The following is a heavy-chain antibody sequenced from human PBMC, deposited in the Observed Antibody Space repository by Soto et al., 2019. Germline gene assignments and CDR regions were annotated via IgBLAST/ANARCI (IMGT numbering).Heavy chain of an antibody. CDR1: GYTFTGYY. Sequence: VSVKVSCKASGYTFTGYYMHWVRQAPGQGLEWMGWINPNSGGTNYAQKFQGRVTMTRDTSISTAYMELSRLRSDDTAVYYCAREGGYCSSTSCYRGAKYYGSGSYSYYFDYWGQGTLVTVSS. CDR3: AREGGYCSSTSCYRGAKYYGSGSYSYYFDY. D-gene: IGHD2-2*02. CDR2: INPNSGGT. V-gene: IGHV1-2*02. J-gene: IGHJ4*02.